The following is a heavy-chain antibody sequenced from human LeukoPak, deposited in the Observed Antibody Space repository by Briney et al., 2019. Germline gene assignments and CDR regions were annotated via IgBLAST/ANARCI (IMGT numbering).Heavy chain of an antibody. V-gene: IGHV4-59*08. D-gene: IGHD2-15*01. J-gene: IGHJ4*02. CDR3: ARGGYCSGAACYPDY. CDR2: VYDSGST. Sequence: SETLSLTCTVSGGSISGYYWSWIRQPPGKGLEWIGYVYDSGSTNYNPSLKSRVTISVDTSKNQFSLKLSSVTAADTAVYYCARGGYCSGAACYPDYWGQGTLVTVSS. CDR1: GGSISGYY.